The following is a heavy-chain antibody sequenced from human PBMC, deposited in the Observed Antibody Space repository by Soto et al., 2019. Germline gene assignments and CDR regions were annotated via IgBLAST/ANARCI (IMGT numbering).Heavy chain of an antibody. CDR2: IYYSGST. V-gene: IGHV4-31*03. Sequence: QVQLQESGPGLVKPSQTLSLTCTVSGGSISSGGYYWSWIRQHPGKGLEWIGYIYYSGSTYYNPSLKSRVTISVDTSKNQFSLKLSSVTAADTAVYYWARGGYCSSTSCRLNWFDPWGQGTLVIVSS. D-gene: IGHD2-2*01. CDR1: GGSISSGGYY. J-gene: IGHJ5*02. CDR3: ARGGYCSSTSCRLNWFDP.